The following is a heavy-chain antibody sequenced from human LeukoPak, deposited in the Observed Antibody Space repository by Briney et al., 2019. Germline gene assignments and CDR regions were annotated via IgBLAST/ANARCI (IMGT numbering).Heavy chain of an antibody. V-gene: IGHV3-53*04. D-gene: IGHD3-10*01. CDR1: GFTVSSNY. CDR3: AAGSGSYYNRYYYGMDV. J-gene: IGHJ6*02. Sequence: GGSLRLSCAASGFTVSSNYMSWGRQAPGKGLEWVSVIYSGGSTYYADSVKGRFTISRHNSKNTLYLQMNSLRAEDTAVYYCAAGSGSYYNRYYYGMDVWGQGTTVTVSS. CDR2: IYSGGST.